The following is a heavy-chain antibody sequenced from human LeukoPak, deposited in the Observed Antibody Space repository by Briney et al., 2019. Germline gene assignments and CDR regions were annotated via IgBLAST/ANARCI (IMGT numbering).Heavy chain of an antibody. D-gene: IGHD3-16*01. V-gene: IGHV3-23*01. CDR1: GFTFSIYA. CDR2: ISGSGGST. J-gene: IGHJ4*02. Sequence: PGGSLRLSCAASGFTFSIYAMSWVRQAPGKGLEWVSAISGSGGSTYYADSVKGWFTISRDNSKNTLYLQMNSLRAEDTAVYYCAKDYDAVWGGTDYWGQGILVTVSS. CDR3: AKDYDAVWGGTDY.